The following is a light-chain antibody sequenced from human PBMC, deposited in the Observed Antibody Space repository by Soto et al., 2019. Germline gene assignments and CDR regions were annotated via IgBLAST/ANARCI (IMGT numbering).Light chain of an antibody. Sequence: EIVLTQSPDTLSLSPGERATLSCRASQSISSSYLAWYQQKPGQAPRLLMYGVSSRATGTPDRISGSGSGTAFTLTISRLEPEDSAVYYCQQYYNSPQTFGQGTKVEIK. CDR3: QQYYNSPQT. J-gene: IGKJ1*01. CDR2: GVS. CDR1: QSISSSY. V-gene: IGKV3-20*01.